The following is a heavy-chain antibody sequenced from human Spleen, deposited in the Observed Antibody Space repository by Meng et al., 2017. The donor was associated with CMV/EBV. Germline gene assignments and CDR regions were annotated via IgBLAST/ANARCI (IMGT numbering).Heavy chain of an antibody. Sequence: TVTTYAMHWVRQAPGQGLEWMGIVNPSGGSTSYTEKFQGRVTMNRDTSTSTVYLELSSLGSEDTAVYYCARVLVGGNSYYYYYGMDVWGQGTTVTVSS. CDR1: TVTTYA. D-gene: IGHD4-23*01. V-gene: IGHV1-46*01. CDR2: VNPSGGST. CDR3: ARVLVGGNSYYYYYGMDV. J-gene: IGHJ6*02.